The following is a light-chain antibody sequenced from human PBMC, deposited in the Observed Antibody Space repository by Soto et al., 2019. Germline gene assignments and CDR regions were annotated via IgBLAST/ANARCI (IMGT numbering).Light chain of an antibody. V-gene: IGKV1-27*01. CDR1: QGISNY. CDR2: VAS. J-gene: IGKJ4*01. Sequence: DIQMTQSPSSLSASVGDRVTITCRASQGISNYLAWYQQKPGKVPKVLIYVASALQSGVPSRFSGSGSGRDLTLTISSLQPEDVATYYCQEYNSVLTFGGGTKVEIK. CDR3: QEYNSVLT.